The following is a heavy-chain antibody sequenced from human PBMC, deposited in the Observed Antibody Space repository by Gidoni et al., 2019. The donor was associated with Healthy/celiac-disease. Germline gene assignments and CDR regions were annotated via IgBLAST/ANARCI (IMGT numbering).Heavy chain of an antibody. CDR3: ARDGGTAMAGWPLISIDYCFDY. CDR2: IWYDGSNK. J-gene: IGHJ4*02. D-gene: IGHD5-18*01. Sequence: QVQLVESGGGVVQPGRSLRLSCAASGFIFSSYGIHWVRQAPGKGLGWVAFIWYDGSNKYYADSVKGRFTISRDKSKNTLYLQMNSLRAEDTAVYYCARDGGTAMAGWPLISIDYCFDYWGQGTLVTVSS. V-gene: IGHV3-33*01. CDR1: GFIFSSYG.